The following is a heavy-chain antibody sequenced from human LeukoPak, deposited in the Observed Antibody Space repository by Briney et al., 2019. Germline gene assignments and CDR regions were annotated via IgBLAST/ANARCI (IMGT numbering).Heavy chain of an antibody. CDR3: AIGGDSTTSCYRCFNY. V-gene: IGHV5-51*01. J-gene: IGHJ4*02. D-gene: IGHD2-2*01. Sequence: GESLKISCKGSGYRIINYWIGWVRQMPGKGLEWMGIIFPDDSDTRYSPSFQGQVTISADKSISTAYLQWSSLKASDTAMYYCAIGGDSTTSCYRCFNYWGQGTLVTVSS. CDR2: IFPDDSDT. CDR1: GYRIINYW.